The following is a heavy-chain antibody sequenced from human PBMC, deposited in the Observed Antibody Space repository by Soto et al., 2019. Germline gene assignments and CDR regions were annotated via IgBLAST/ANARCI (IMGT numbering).Heavy chain of an antibody. CDR2: VWYDGSST. CDR1: GFTFSNFG. CDR3: ARRGGSTCYGMDV. Sequence: GGSLRLSCEASGFTFSNFGMNWVRQAPGKGLEWVSRVWYDGSSTYYVDSVKGRFTISRDNSKETVYPQMNSLRAEATGGYYYARRGGSTCYGMDVWGQGTTVTVSS. V-gene: IGHV3-33*01. D-gene: IGHD6-13*01. J-gene: IGHJ6*02.